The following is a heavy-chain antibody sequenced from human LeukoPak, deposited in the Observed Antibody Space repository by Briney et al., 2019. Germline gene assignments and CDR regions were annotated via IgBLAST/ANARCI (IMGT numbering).Heavy chain of an antibody. V-gene: IGHV1-2*02. CDR2: INPNSGGT. Sequence: GASVKVSCKASGYTFTSYGISWVRQAPGQGLEWMGWINPNSGGTNYAQKFQGRVTMTRDTSISTAYMELSRLRSDDTAVYYCARGYCSSTSCSRGPTSYYYYYMDVWGKGTTVTVSS. CDR1: GYTFTSYG. D-gene: IGHD2-2*01. J-gene: IGHJ6*03. CDR3: ARGYCSSTSCSRGPTSYYYYYMDV.